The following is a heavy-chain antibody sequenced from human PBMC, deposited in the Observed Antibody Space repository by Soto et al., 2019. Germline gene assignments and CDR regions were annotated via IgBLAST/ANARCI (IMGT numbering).Heavy chain of an antibody. J-gene: IGHJ3*02. Sequence: GASVKVSCKVSGYTLTELSMHWVRQAPGKGLEWMGGFDPEDGETIYAQKFQGRVTMTEDTSTDTAYMELSSLRSEDTAVYYCATNGYILTGRYKNAFDIWGQGTMVTVSS. CDR3: ATNGYILTGRYKNAFDI. CDR2: FDPEDGET. D-gene: IGHD3-9*01. V-gene: IGHV1-24*01. CDR1: GYTLTELS.